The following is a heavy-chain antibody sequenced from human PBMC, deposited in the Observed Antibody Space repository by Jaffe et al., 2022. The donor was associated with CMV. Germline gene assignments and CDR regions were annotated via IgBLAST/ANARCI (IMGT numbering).Heavy chain of an antibody. D-gene: IGHD2-21*01. CDR3: ARDFEWAVVVQPDQPRLYYYVLDV. J-gene: IGHJ6*02. V-gene: IGHV1-2*02. CDR2: INPNSGVT. CDR1: GYTFTDYR. Sequence: QVQLVQSGAEVKKPGASVKVSCKASGYTFTDYRIHWVRQAPGQGLEWMGWINPNSGVTNYIEKFQGRVAMTRDTSISTAYMELSRLTSDDTAMYFCARDFEWAVVVQPDQPRLYYYVLDVWGQGTTVTVSS.